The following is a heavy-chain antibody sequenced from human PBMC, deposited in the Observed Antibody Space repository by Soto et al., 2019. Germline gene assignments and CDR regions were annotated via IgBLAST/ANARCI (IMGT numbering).Heavy chain of an antibody. CDR3: APHPGGGGY. V-gene: IGHV3-53*01. Sequence: EVQLVESGGGLIQPGGSLRLSCAVSGFTVSNNYMSWVRQAPGKGLEGVSVIYSGGYTAYGDSVKGRFTISRDNSKNTLSLQKTARRAAAPAVFYWAPHPGGGGYWGQGTLVTVSS. CDR2: IYSGGYT. CDR1: GFTVSNNY. D-gene: IGHD3-10*01. J-gene: IGHJ4*02.